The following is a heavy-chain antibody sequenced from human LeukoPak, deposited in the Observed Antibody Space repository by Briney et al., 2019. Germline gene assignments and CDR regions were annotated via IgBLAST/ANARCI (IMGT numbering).Heavy chain of an antibody. CDR3: AHSRDGYNEVHFDY. D-gene: IGHD5-24*01. CDR1: GFSLSSDGVG. CDR2: IYWNADK. V-gene: IGHV2-5*01. Sequence: SGPTLVNPTQTLTLTCIFSGFSLSSDGVGVGWIRQPPGKALEWLALIYWNADKRYSPSLKSRLTITKVTSKNQVVLTMTNMDPVDTATYYCAHSRDGYNEVHFDYWGQGTLVTVSS. J-gene: IGHJ4*02.